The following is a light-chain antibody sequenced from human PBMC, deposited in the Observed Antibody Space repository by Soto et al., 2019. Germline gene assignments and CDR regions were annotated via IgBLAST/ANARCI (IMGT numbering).Light chain of an antibody. CDR2: ASS. V-gene: IGKV1D-16*01. CDR3: QHYDSYPLT. CDR1: QDIRNW. J-gene: IGKJ4*01. Sequence: DIQMTQSPSSVSASVGDRVSITCRASQDIRNWVVWYQQKPDRAPKSLIYASSSLQSGVPSRFSGSGSGTDFTLTISSLQPEDFATYYCQHYDSYPLTFGGGTKVDIK.